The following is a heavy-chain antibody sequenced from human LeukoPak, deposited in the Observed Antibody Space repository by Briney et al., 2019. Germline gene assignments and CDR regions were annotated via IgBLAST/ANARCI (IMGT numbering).Heavy chain of an antibody. V-gene: IGHV4-59*08. J-gene: IGHJ4*02. CDR3: ARHAGNHYGDFFDY. CDR1: DRPITNYY. D-gene: IGHD4-17*01. CDR2: SHYSKTT. Sequence: SDTLSLTCTVSDRPITNYYWSWIRQPPGKGLEWIAYSHYSKTTTYHPSLRSRATVSVDASKNQFSLKLSSVTAADTAVYYCARHAGNHYGDFFDYWGQGTLVTVSS.